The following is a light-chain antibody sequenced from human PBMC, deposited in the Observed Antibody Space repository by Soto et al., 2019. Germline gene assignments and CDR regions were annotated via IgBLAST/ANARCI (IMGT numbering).Light chain of an antibody. CDR1: QSVSSSY. J-gene: IGKJ1*01. V-gene: IGKV3-20*01. CDR2: GAS. CDR3: QQYGSSPWT. Sequence: SVFAHPAGSLSLSPWERATHSQMLSQSVSSSYLAWYQQKPGQAPRLLIYGASSRDTGIPDRFSGSGSGTDFTLTISRLEPEDVAVYYCQQYGSSPWTFGQGTKVDIK.